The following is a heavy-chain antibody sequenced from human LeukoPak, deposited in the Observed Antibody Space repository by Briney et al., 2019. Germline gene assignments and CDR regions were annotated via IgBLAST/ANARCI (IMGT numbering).Heavy chain of an antibody. CDR1: GFTFSSYW. D-gene: IGHD6-13*01. Sequence: GGSLRLSCAASGFTFSSYWMSWIRQAPGKGLEWVANIKQDGSEKYYVDSVKGRFTISRDNAKNSLYLQMNSLRAEDTAVYYCARDDGIAAAGLWGQGTLVTVSS. V-gene: IGHV3-7*01. CDR2: IKQDGSEK. CDR3: ARDDGIAAAGL. J-gene: IGHJ4*02.